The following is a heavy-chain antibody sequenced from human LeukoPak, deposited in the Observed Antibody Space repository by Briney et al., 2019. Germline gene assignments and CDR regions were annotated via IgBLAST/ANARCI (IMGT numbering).Heavy chain of an antibody. CDR3: ARGENNYGYYYFDY. Sequence: PGGSLRLSCAASEFTFSTYSMNWVRQAPGKGLEWVSSISSSSSYIYYADSVKGRFTISRDNAKNSLYLQMSSLRAADTAVYYCARGENNYGYYYFDYWGQGTLVTVSS. D-gene: IGHD5-18*01. CDR2: ISSSSSYI. V-gene: IGHV3-21*01. CDR1: EFTFSTYS. J-gene: IGHJ4*02.